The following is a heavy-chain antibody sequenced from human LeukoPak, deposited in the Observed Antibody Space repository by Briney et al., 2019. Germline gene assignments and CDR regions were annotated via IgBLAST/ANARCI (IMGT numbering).Heavy chain of an antibody. CDR1: GFTFSGSA. CDR3: TRWPINGACFDY. D-gene: IGHD2-8*01. J-gene: IGHJ4*02. CDR2: IRSKTNNYAT. V-gene: IGHV3-73*01. Sequence: PGGSLRLSCAASGFTFSGSAMHWVRQASGKGLEWVGRIRSKTNNYATAYAASVKGRFTISRDDSKNTAYLQMNSLKTEDTAVYYCTRWPINGACFDYWGQGTLVTVSS.